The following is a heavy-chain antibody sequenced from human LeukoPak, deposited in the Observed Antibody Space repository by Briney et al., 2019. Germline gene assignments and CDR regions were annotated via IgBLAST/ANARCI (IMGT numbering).Heavy chain of an antibody. CDR2: ISSSGSTI. V-gene: IGHV3-48*03. CDR1: GFTFSSYE. CDR3: RRGCSSTSCYMRFGFDP. J-gene: IGHJ5*02. D-gene: IGHD2-2*02. Sequence: GGSLRLSCAASGFTFSSYEMNWVRQAPGKGLEWVSYISSSGSTIYYADSVKGRFTISRDNAKNSLYLQMNSLRAEDTAVYYCRRGCSSTSCYMRFGFDPWGQATLVTVSS.